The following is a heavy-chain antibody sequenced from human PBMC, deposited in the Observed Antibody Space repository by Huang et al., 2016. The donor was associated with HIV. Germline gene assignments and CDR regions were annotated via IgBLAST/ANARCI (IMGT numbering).Heavy chain of an antibody. D-gene: IGHD1-26*01. CDR2: ISYDGSNK. J-gene: IGHJ4*02. V-gene: IGHV3-30*18. Sequence: VQLVESGGGVVQPGRSLRLACAASGFSFSTYGLHWVRQAPGKGLEWVAVISYDGSNKYYAHSVKGRFTISRDTSENKVYLQMNSLRHEDTAVYYWAKDGADEEWDIDYWGQGTLVTVSS. CDR3: AKDGADEEWDIDY. CDR1: GFSFSTYG.